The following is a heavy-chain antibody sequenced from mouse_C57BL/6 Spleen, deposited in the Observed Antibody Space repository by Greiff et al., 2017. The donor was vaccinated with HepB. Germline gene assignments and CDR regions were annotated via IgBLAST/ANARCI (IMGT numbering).Heavy chain of an antibody. V-gene: IGHV1-61*01. CDR1: GYTFTSYW. J-gene: IGHJ3*01. CDR3: ARRYGYDGDLAY. CDR2: IYPSDSET. Sequence: QVQLKQPGAELVRPGSSVKLSCKASGYTFTSYWMDWVKQRPGQGLEWIGNIYPSDSETHYNQKFKDKATLTVDKSSSTAYMQLSSLTSEDSAVYYCARRYGYDGDLAYWGQGTLVTVSA. D-gene: IGHD2-2*01.